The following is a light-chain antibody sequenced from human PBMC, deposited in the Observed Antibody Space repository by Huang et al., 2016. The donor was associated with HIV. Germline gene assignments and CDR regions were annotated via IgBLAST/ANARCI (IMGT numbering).Light chain of an antibody. CDR3: QQYGSSPPLT. Sequence: EIVLTQSPGTLSLSPGDRATLACRSSQSVSSSYLAWYQQKPGQAPRILICGASSRATGIPDGCSGSGSGTDFTLTISRLEPEDFAVYYCQQYGSSPPLTFGGGTKVEIK. CDR2: GAS. CDR1: QSVSSSY. J-gene: IGKJ4*01. V-gene: IGKV3-20*01.